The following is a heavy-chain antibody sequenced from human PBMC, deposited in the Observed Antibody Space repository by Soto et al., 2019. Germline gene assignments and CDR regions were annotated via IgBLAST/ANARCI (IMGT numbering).Heavy chain of an antibody. J-gene: IGHJ4*02. CDR3: ARGATMVRGVLYYFDY. CDR1: GFTFSSYW. V-gene: IGHV3-7*03. D-gene: IGHD3-10*01. Sequence: PGGSLRLSCAASGFTFSSYWMSWVRQAPGKGLEWVANIKQDGSEKYYVDSVKGRFTISRDNAKNSLYLQMNSLRAEDTAVYYCARGATMVRGVLYYFDYWGQGTLVTVSS. CDR2: IKQDGSEK.